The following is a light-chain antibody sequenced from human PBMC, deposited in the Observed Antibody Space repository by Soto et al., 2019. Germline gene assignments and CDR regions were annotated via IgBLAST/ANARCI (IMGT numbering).Light chain of an antibody. V-gene: IGKV3-20*01. CDR1: QSVSSSY. Sequence: EIVLPQSPGTLSLSPGERATLSCRASQSVSSSYLAWYQQKPGQAPRLLIYGASSRATGIPDRFSGSGSVTDFTLTISRLEPEDSAVYFCQKYSNSPLTCGGGNKGDIK. J-gene: IGKJ4*01. CDR2: GAS. CDR3: QKYSNSPLT.